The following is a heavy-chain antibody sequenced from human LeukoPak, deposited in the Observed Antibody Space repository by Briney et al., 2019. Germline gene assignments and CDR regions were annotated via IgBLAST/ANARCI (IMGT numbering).Heavy chain of an antibody. V-gene: IGHV4-39*07. J-gene: IGHJ4*02. CDR3: ASSLTPHTYYYGSGSYLPIRIDY. Sequence: SETLSLTCTVSGGSIRSSSYYWGWIRQPPGKGLEWIGTIYYSGSTSYNPSLKSRVTISVDTSKNQFSLKLSSVTAADTAVYYCASSLTPHTYYYGSGSYLPIRIDYWGQGTLVTVSS. D-gene: IGHD3-10*01. CDR2: IYYSGST. CDR1: GGSIRSSSYY.